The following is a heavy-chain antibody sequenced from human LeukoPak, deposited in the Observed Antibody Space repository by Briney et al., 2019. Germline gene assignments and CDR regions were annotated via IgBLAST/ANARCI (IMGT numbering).Heavy chain of an antibody. CDR2: YYGGCGT. V-gene: IGHV3-66*01. CDR3: ARDSSGPLY. J-gene: IGHJ4*02. Sequence: GGSLRLSCAASGFTVSNNYMSWVRQAPGKGLEWVSVYYGGCGTYFADSVKGRFTISRDNSKNTVYLQMNSLSAEDTAVYYCARDSSGPLYWGQGTLVTVSS. D-gene: IGHD6-19*01. CDR1: GFTVSNNY.